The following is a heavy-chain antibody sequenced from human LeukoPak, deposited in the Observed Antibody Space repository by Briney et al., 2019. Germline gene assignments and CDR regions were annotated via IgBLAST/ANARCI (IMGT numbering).Heavy chain of an antibody. Sequence: GASVKVSCKASGGTFSSYAISWVRQAPGQGLEWMGRIIPILGIANYAQKFQGRVTITADKSTSTAYMELSSLRSEDTAVYYCARHPHYDFWSGYPYHNWFDPWGQGTLVTVSS. V-gene: IGHV1-69*04. CDR2: IIPILGIA. J-gene: IGHJ5*02. CDR3: ARHPHYDFWSGYPYHNWFDP. CDR1: GGTFSSYA. D-gene: IGHD3-3*01.